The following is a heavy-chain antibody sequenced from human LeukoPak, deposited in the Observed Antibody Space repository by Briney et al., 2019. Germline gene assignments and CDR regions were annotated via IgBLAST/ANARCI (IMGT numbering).Heavy chain of an antibody. Sequence: GGSLRLSYAASGFTFSSYEMNWVRQAPGKGLEWLAYIHSSGTVIHYADSVKGRFTIFRDNSKNTLYLEMNSLRAEDTAVYYCVAVVPAASTGHYYGMDVWGQGTTVTVSS. CDR2: IHSSGTVI. CDR3: VAVVPAASTGHYYGMDV. CDR1: GFTFSSYE. D-gene: IGHD2-2*01. V-gene: IGHV3-48*03. J-gene: IGHJ6*02.